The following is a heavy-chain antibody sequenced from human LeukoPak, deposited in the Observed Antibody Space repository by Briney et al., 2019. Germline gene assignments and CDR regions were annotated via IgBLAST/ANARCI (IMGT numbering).Heavy chain of an antibody. Sequence: GSVKVSCKASGYTFTSFGISWMRQAPGQALEGMGWISAYNGNTNHAQKLQARVTMTTDTSTSTAYMELRSLRSDDTAVYYCARDLAGAATGAIPLFDYWGQGTLVTVSS. D-gene: IGHD6-13*01. J-gene: IGHJ4*02. CDR2: ISAYNGNT. CDR1: GYTFTSFG. CDR3: ARDLAGAATGAIPLFDY. V-gene: IGHV1-18*01.